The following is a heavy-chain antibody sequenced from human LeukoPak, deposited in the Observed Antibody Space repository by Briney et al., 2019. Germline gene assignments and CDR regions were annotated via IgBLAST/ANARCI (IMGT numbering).Heavy chain of an antibody. D-gene: IGHD3-16*01. Sequence: SETLSLTCTVSGGSISSSSYYWGWIRQPPGKGLEWIGSIYYSGSTYYNPSLKSRVTISVDTSKNQFSLKLSSVTAADTAVYYCARPSYYDTDYWGQGTLVTVSS. V-gene: IGHV4-39*01. CDR3: ARPSYYDTDY. CDR2: IYYSGST. CDR1: GGSISSSSYY. J-gene: IGHJ4*02.